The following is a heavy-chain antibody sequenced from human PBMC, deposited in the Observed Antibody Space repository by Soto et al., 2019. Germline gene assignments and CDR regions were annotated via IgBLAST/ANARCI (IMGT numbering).Heavy chain of an antibody. D-gene: IGHD6-13*01. CDR3: AKEGGSAVGHFDY. CDR1: GFTFDDYA. CDR2: ISWNSGSI. J-gene: IGHJ4*02. V-gene: IGHV3-9*01. Sequence: EVQLVESGGGLVQPGRSLRLSCAASGFTFDDYAMHWVQQTPGKGLEWVSGISWNSGSIGYADSVKGRFTISRDNAKNSQYLQMNSLRAEDTAFYYCAKEGGSAVGHFDYWGQGTLVTVSS.